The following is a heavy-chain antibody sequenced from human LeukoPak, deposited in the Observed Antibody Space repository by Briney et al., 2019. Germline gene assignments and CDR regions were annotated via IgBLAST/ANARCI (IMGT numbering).Heavy chain of an antibody. J-gene: IGHJ6*03. V-gene: IGHV4-61*02. Sequence: SETLSLTCTVSGGSISSGSYYWSWIRQPAGKGLERIGRIYTSGSTNYNPSLKSRVTISVDTSKNQFSLKLSSVTAADTAVYYCARDGPIWGYYYYMDVWGKGTTVTVSS. D-gene: IGHD7-27*01. CDR2: IYTSGST. CDR1: GGSISSGSYY. CDR3: ARDGPIWGYYYYMDV.